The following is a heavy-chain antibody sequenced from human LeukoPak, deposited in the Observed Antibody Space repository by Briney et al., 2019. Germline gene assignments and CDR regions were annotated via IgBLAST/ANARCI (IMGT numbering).Heavy chain of an antibody. CDR1: GFTFSSYT. CDR3: ARDTCYNALTGFCHLFDS. Sequence: GGSLRLSCAASGFTFSSYTMNWVRQAPGKGLEWVALISTDGSLKYYADSVQGRFSISRDNSKNTVSLQMNSLRSEDTAEYYCARDTCYNALTGFCHLFDSWGQGALVTVSS. J-gene: IGHJ4*02. V-gene: IGHV3-30*03. D-gene: IGHD3-9*01. CDR2: ISTDGSLK.